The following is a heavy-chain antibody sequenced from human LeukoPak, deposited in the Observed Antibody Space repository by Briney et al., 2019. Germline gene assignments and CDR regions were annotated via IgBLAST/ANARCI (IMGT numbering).Heavy chain of an antibody. Sequence: SVKVSCKASGYTFSSYYIHWVRQAPGQGLEWMGFINPSGGSTSYAQKFQGRVTMTRDTSTSAVYMELSSLRSEDTAMYYCARNVGSGFDYWGQGTLVTVSS. CDR1: GYTFSSYY. D-gene: IGHD1-1*01. CDR3: ARNVGSGFDY. CDR2: INPSGGST. J-gene: IGHJ4*02. V-gene: IGHV1-46*01.